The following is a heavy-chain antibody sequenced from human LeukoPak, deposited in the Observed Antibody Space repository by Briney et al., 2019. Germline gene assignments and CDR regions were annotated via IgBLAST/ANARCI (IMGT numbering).Heavy chain of an antibody. Sequence: SLRLPCAASGFTFRSYAMRWVRQAPGQGVEGVSAISGSGGSTYYADSVNGRFTISRDNSKNTPYPKTNSLRAEDTAVYYCASHDYGGVVRSPVDYWGPGTLVTVSS. V-gene: IGHV3-23*01. J-gene: IGHJ4*02. CDR2: ISGSGGST. D-gene: IGHD4/OR15-4a*01. CDR3: ASHDYGGVVRSPVDY. CDR1: GFTFRSYA.